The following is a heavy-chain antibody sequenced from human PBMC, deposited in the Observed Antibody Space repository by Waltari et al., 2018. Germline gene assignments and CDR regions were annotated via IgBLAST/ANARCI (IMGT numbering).Heavy chain of an antibody. CDR3: ARGGASMPYSYGDDY. V-gene: IGHV1-18*01. D-gene: IGHD5-18*01. J-gene: IGHJ4*02. CDR1: GYTFTSYG. Sequence: QVQLVQFGAEVEKPGASVTVSCQASGYTFTSYGISWVRHAPGQGLEWMGWVSAYNGNTNYAQKLQGRVTMTTDTSTSTAYMELRSLRSDDTAVYYCARGGASMPYSYGDDYWGQGTLVTVSS. CDR2: VSAYNGNT.